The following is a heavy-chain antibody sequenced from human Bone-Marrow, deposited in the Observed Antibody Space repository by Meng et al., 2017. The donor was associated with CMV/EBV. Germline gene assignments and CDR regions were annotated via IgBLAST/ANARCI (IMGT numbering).Heavy chain of an antibody. CDR2: ISNDGTNK. D-gene: IGHD4-17*01. CDR1: GFTFSSFA. J-gene: IGHJ6*04. CDR3: ARADFSDPTYSIDV. V-gene: IGHV3-30-3*01. Sequence: GESLKISCAASGFTFSSFAMHWVRQAPGKGLEWVALISNDGTNKYYAGSVKGRVTISRDNSKNMLYLQMNNLRPEGPTIYYCARADFSDPTYSIDVWGGGTTVTVSS.